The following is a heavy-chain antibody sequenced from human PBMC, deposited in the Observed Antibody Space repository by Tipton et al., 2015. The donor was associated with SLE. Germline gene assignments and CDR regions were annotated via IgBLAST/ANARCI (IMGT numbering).Heavy chain of an antibody. Sequence: TLSLTCTVSGGSISSHYCSWIRQAPGKGLEWIGNVYYSGGTNYNPSLKSRVTISVDTSKNPFSLNLSSVTAADTAVYYCARDGEMTTMEVWGQGTTVTVSS. J-gene: IGHJ6*02. V-gene: IGHV4-59*11. CDR2: VYYSGGT. CDR3: ARDGEMTTMEV. CDR1: GGSISSHY. D-gene: IGHD5-24*01.